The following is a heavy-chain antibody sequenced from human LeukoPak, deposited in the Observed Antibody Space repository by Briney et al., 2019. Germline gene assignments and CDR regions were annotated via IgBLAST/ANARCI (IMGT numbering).Heavy chain of an antibody. CDR2: ISYDGSNK. CDR3: ARVFRLPLTDCSSTSCTDY. CDR1: GFTFSSYA. D-gene: IGHD2-2*01. J-gene: IGHJ4*02. V-gene: IGHV3-30-3*01. Sequence: PGGSLRLSCAASGFTFSSYAMHWVRQAPGKGLEWVAVISYDGSNKYYADSVKGRFTISRDNSKNTLYLQMNSLRSDDTAVYYCARVFRLPLTDCSSTSCTDYWGQGTLVAVSS.